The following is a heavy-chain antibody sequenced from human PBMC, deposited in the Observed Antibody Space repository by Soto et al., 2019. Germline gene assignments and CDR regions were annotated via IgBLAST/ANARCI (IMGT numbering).Heavy chain of an antibody. J-gene: IGHJ6*02. CDR2: MYHSGST. CDR3: ARSSVGYYYYGMDV. V-gene: IGHV4-30-2*01. Sequence: TCAVSGGSISSGGYSWSWIRQPPGKGLEWIGYMYHSGSTYYNPSLKSRVTISIDRSKNQFSLKLSSVTAADTAVYYCARSSVGYYYYGMDVWGQGTTVTVSS. CDR1: GGSISSGGYS.